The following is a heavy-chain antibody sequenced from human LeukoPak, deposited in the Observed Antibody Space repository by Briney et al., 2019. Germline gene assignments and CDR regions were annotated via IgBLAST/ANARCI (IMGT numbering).Heavy chain of an antibody. Sequence: GGSLRLSCAASGFTFSNHWMHWVRHAPGKGLVWVSRINNDGYTTSYADAVRGRFTISRDNAKNTLDLQMNSLRAEDTAVYYCVRDSLLWFGDLPHLDYWGQGTLVTVSS. J-gene: IGHJ4*02. CDR1: GFTFSNHW. D-gene: IGHD3-10*01. CDR2: INNDGYTT. V-gene: IGHV3-74*01. CDR3: VRDSLLWFGDLPHLDY.